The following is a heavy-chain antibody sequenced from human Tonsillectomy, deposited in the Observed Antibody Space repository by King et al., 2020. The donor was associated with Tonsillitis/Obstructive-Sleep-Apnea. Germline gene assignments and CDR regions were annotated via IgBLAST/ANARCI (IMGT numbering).Heavy chain of an antibody. Sequence: QLVQSGAEVKKPGASVKVSCKASGYTFTSYGISWVRQAPGQGLEWMGWISAYNGNTNYAQKLQGRVTMTTDTSTSTAYMELRGLRSDDTAVYYCARLRALGIPERYYYMDVWGKGTTVTVSS. CDR3: ARLRALGIPERYYYMDV. D-gene: IGHD7-27*01. CDR2: ISAYNGNT. CDR1: GYTFTSYG. V-gene: IGHV1-18*01. J-gene: IGHJ6*03.